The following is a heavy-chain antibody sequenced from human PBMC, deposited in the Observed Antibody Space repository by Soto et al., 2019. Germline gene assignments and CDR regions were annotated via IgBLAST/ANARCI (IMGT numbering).Heavy chain of an antibody. V-gene: IGHV1-18*04. D-gene: IGHD3-22*01. CDR3: ARGQYYGSSGFLAASDI. CDR2: ISAYNGNT. Sequence: ASVKVSCKASGYTFTSYGISRVRHAPGQGLEWMGWISAYNGNTNYAQKLQDRVIMTTDTSTSTAYMELRSLRSEDTAVYYCARGQYYGSSGFLAASDIWGQGTMRTVSS. J-gene: IGHJ3*02. CDR1: GYTFTSYG.